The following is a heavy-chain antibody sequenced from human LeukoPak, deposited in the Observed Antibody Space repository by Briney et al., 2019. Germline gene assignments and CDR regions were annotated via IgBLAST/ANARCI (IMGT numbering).Heavy chain of an antibody. J-gene: IGHJ5*02. D-gene: IGHD6-13*01. CDR3: ARFSVAAAGTGWFDP. CDR1: GVSISSYY. V-gene: IGHV4-59*01. Sequence: SETLSLTCTVSGVSISSYYWSWIRQPPGKGLELIGYIYYSGSTNYNPSLKSRVTISVDTSKNQLSLKLSSVTAADTAVYYCARFSVAAAGTGWFDPWGQGTLVTVS. CDR2: IYYSGST.